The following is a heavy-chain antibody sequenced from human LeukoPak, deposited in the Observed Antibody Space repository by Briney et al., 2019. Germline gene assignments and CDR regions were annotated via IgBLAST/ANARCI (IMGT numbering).Heavy chain of an antibody. CDR1: GGSFSGYY. J-gene: IGHJ6*02. V-gene: IGHV4-34*01. CDR3: ARDHYYGMDV. CDR2: INHSGST. Sequence: NPSETLSLTCAVYGGSFSGYYWSWIRQPPGKGLEWIGEINHSGSTSYNPSLKSRVTISVDTSKNQFSLKLSSVTAADTAVYYCARDHYYGMDVWGQGTTVTVSS.